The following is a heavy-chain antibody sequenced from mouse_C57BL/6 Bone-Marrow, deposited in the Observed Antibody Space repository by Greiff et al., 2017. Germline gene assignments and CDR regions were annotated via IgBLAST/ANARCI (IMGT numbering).Heavy chain of an antibody. CDR1: GYTFTSYW. J-gene: IGHJ1*03. CDR3: ARSDGYYSYWYFDV. D-gene: IGHD2-3*01. CDR2: IDPSDSET. Sequence: VQLQQSGAELVRPGSSVKLSCTASGYTFTSYWMHWVKQRPIQGLEWIGNIDPSDSETHYNQKFKDKATLTVDKSSSTAYMQLSSLTSEDSAVYYCARSDGYYSYWYFDVWGTGTTVTVSS. V-gene: IGHV1-52*01.